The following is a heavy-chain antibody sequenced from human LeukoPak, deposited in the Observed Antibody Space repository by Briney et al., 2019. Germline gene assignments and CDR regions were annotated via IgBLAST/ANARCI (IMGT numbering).Heavy chain of an antibody. J-gene: IGHJ4*02. Sequence: GGSLRLSCAASGFAVNSRYMAWVRQAPGKGLEWLSIMYKSGSTEYADSVKGRFTISRDSSRNTLHLQMTGLRGEDTAVYYCARGDRGSYYGSGDEYFDVWGQGTRVTVAS. CDR2: MYKSGST. D-gene: IGHD3-10*01. CDR1: GFAVNSRY. V-gene: IGHV3-53*01. CDR3: ARGDRGSYYGSGDEYFDV.